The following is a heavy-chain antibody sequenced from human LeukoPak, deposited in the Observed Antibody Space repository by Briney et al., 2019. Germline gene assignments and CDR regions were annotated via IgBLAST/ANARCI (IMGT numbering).Heavy chain of an antibody. CDR3: ADLRLRFDY. V-gene: IGHV3-30*02. CDR1: GFTFSNYG. D-gene: IGHD2-21*01. Sequence: GGSLRLSCAASGFTFSNYGMHWVRQAPGKGLEWVAFIQFDGSDKYYAESVKGRFSISRDNSKSTLYLQMNSLRAEDMAVYYCADLRLRFDYWGQGTLVTVSS. J-gene: IGHJ4*02. CDR2: IQFDGSDK.